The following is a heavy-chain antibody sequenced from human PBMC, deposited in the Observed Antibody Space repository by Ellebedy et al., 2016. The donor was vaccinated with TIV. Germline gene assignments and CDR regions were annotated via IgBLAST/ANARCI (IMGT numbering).Heavy chain of an antibody. CDR1: GFTFSSYS. Sequence: PGGSLRLSCAASGFTFSSYSMNWVRQAPGKGLEWVSSISSSSSYIYYADSVKGRFTISSDNAKNSLYLQMNSLRAEDTAVYYCAREGTMIALEVFYFDYWGQGTLVTVSS. D-gene: IGHD3-22*01. CDR2: ISSSSSYI. J-gene: IGHJ4*02. V-gene: IGHV3-21*01. CDR3: AREGTMIALEVFYFDY.